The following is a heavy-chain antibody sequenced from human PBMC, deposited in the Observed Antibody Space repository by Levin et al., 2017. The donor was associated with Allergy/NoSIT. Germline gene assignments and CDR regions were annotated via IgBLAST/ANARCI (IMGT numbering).Heavy chain of an antibody. CDR2: IYPGDSDS. D-gene: IGHD4-23*01. V-gene: IGHV5-51*01. J-gene: IGHJ4*02. Sequence: GESLKISCKGSGYTFTNYWIGWVRQMPGKGLEWMGIIYPGDSDSRYSPSFQGQVTISVDKSISTAYLQWSSLKASDTAMYYCARGGLTVVTPAYCDYWGQGTLVTVSS. CDR3: ARGGLTVVTPAYCDY. CDR1: GYTFTNYW.